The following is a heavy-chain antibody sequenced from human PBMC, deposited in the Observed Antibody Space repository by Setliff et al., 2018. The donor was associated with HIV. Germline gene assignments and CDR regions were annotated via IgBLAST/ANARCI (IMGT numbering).Heavy chain of an antibody. V-gene: IGHV4-59*01. J-gene: IGHJ4*01. D-gene: IGHD2-2*01. CDR1: GGSITSYY. CDR3: ARAPLGDIVVVPAHFDS. Sequence: PSETLSLTCTVSGGSITSYYWSWIRQPPGKGLDWIGYIHYSGRTNYNPSLKSRVTISLDTSKNQFSLKLRSVTAADTAVYYCARAPLGDIVVVPAHFDSWGQGTLVTAPQ. CDR2: IHYSGRT.